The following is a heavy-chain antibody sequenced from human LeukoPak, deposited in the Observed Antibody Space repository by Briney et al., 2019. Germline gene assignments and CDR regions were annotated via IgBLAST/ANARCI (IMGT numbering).Heavy chain of an antibody. J-gene: IGHJ6*02. D-gene: IGHD6-19*01. CDR3: ASGPHSSGWPAPDHYYYYGMDV. CDR2: IYYSGST. V-gene: IGHV4-31*03. Sequence: SQTLSLTCTVSGGSISSGGYYWSWIRQHPGKGLEWIGYIYYSGSTNYNPSLKSRVTISVDTSKNQFSLKLSSVTAADTAVYYCASGPHSSGWPAPDHYYYYGMDVWGQGTTVTVSS. CDR1: GGSISSGGYY.